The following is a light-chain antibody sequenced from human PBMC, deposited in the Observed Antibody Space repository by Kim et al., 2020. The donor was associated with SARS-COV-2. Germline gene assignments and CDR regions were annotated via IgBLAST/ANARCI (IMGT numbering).Light chain of an antibody. Sequence: PGPSVTISCTGTSSDVGGYNYVSWYQQHPGNAPKLMIYDVSTRPSGVPDRFSGSKSGNTASLTISGLQAEDEADYYCCSYAGSYVVFGGGTQLTVL. CDR2: DVS. J-gene: IGLJ2*01. CDR1: SSDVGGYNY. V-gene: IGLV2-11*01. CDR3: CSYAGSYVV.